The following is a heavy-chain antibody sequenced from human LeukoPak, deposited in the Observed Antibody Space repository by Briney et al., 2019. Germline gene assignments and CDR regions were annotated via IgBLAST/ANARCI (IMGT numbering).Heavy chain of an antibody. V-gene: IGHV1-8*01. Sequence: ASVKVSCKASGYTFTSYDINWVRQATGQGLEWMGWMNPNSGNTGYAQKFQGRVTMTRNTSISTAYMELSSLRSEDTAVYYCARGVIPTSCYNYWGQGTLVTVSS. CDR2: MNPNSGNT. J-gene: IGHJ4*02. D-gene: IGHD2-2*02. CDR3: ARGVIPTSCYNY. CDR1: GYTFTSYD.